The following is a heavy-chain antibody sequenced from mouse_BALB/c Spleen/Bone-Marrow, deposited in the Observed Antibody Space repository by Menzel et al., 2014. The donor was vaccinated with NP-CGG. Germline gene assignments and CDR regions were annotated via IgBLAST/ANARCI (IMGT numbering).Heavy chain of an antibody. J-gene: IGHJ4*01. CDR3: ARVPLFRYGSSYGMDY. CDR2: IWAGGST. CDR1: GFSLTSYG. D-gene: IGHD1-1*01. Sequence: VMLVESGPGLVAPPQSLSITCTVSGFSLTSYGVHWVRQPPGKGLEWLGVIWAGGSTNYNSALMSRLSIGKDNSKSQVFLKMNSLQTDDTAMYYCARVPLFRYGSSYGMDYWGQGTSVTVSS. V-gene: IGHV2-9*02.